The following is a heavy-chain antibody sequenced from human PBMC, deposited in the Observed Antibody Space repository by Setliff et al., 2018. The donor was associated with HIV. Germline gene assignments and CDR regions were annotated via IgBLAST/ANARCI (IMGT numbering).Heavy chain of an antibody. CDR2: IYASGST. Sequence: PSETLSLTCTVSGGSINSGSHYWNWIRQPAGKGLEWIGHIYASGSTNYNPSLKSRVTMSVDTSKNQFSLRLSSVTAADTAVYYCARNSQKGIQPLLLASWGPGTLVTVSS. J-gene: IGHJ4*02. V-gene: IGHV4-61*09. CDR3: ARNSQKGIQPLLLAS. CDR1: GGSINSGSHY. D-gene: IGHD1-1*01.